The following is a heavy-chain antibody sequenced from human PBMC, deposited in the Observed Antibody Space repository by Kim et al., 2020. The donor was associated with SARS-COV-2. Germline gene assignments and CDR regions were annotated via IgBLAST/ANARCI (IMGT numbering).Heavy chain of an antibody. D-gene: IGHD3-3*01. CDR2: ISAYNGNT. CDR1: GYTFTSYG. J-gene: IGHJ4*02. V-gene: IGHV1-18*04. CDR3: ARAKETYYDFWSAEPAFDY. Sequence: ASVKVSCKASGYTFTSYGISWVRQAPGQGLEWMGWISAYNGNTNYAQKLQGRVTMTTDTSTSTAYMELRSLRSDDTAVYYCARAKETYYDFWSAEPAFDYWGQGTLVTVSS.